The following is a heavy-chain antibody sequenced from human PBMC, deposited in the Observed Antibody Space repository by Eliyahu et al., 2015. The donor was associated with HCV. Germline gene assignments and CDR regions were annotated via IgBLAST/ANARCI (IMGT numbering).Heavy chain of an antibody. V-gene: IGHV3-21*01. CDR3: ARVGWGEWELLGSFDY. CDR2: ISSSSSYI. Sequence: EVQLVESGGGLVKPGGSLRLSCAASGFTFSSYSMNWVRQAPGKGLEWVSXISSSSSYIYYADSVKGRFTISRDNAKNSLYLQMNSLRAEDTAVYYCARVGWGEWELLGSFDYWGQGTLVTVSS. CDR1: GFTFSSYS. J-gene: IGHJ4*02. D-gene: IGHD1-26*01.